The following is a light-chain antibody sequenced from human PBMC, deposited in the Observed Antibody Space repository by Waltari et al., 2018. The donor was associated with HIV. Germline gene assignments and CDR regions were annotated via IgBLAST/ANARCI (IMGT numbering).Light chain of an antibody. CDR3: QQYTLYRWT. Sequence: IQMTQSPSTLSASVGDTVTITCRASQNIRKWLAGYQQQPGKDPKNLGSKASSLETGVQPRFGGTGSGSDFSITNSSLQPDDSATYCCQQYTLYRWTFGQGTKVEVK. J-gene: IGKJ1*01. CDR2: KAS. CDR1: QNIRKW. V-gene: IGKV1-5*03.